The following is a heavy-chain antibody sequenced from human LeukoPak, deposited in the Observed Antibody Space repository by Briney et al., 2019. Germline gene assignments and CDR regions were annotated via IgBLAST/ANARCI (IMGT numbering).Heavy chain of an antibody. CDR3: ARGVSVVGFCDH. V-gene: IGHV3-48*03. D-gene: IGHD4-23*01. CDR2: ISSSGSTI. J-gene: IGHJ1*01. Sequence: GGSLSLFHAASGFTFRSYEMNWVRQAPGKGLEWVSYISSSGSTIYYADSVKGRFTISRDNAKNSLYLQMNSLRAEDTAVYYCARGVSVVGFCDHWGRGTVDSVSS. CDR1: GFTFRSYE.